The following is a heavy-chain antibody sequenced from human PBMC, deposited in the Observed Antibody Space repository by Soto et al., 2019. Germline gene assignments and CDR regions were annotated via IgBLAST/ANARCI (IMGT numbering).Heavy chain of an antibody. J-gene: IGHJ5*01. CDR2: IYYSGST. CDR1: GGSISSCY. Sequence: SETLSLTCTVSGGSISSCYWSWIRQPPGKGLEWIGYIYYSGSTNYNPSLKSRVTISVDTSKNQFSLNLSSVTAADTAVYYCGSEHIAAAQTNRFDPRGQRTLVTVSS. V-gene: IGHV4-59*01. D-gene: IGHD6-13*01. CDR3: GSEHIAAAQTNRFDP.